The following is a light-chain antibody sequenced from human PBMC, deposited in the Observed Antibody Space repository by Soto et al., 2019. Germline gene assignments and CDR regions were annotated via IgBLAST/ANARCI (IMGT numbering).Light chain of an antibody. J-gene: IGKJ4*02. CDR2: DAS. Sequence: DIQMTQSPSPLSATVGGRVSVTCRASQSVSSYLDWYEQKPGEAPKLLIYDASTLPRGVPSRFSGSGSGTKFTLTISSLQPDDFATYYCQQNYTFSVTFGAGTKVDIK. CDR1: QSVSSY. CDR3: QQNYTFSVT. V-gene: IGKV1-5*01.